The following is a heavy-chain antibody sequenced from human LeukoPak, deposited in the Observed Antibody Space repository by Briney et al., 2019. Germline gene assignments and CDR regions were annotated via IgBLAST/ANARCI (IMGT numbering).Heavy chain of an antibody. CDR1: GYSISSGYY. CDR2: IYHSGST. Sequence: SETLSLTCTVSGYSISSGYYWGWIRQPPGKGLEWIGSIYHSGSTYYNPSLKSRATISVDTPKDQFSLKLSSVTAADTAMYYCARENVVLVPAALDNWFDPWGQGTLVTVSS. J-gene: IGHJ5*02. V-gene: IGHV4-38-2*02. CDR3: ARENVVLVPAALDNWFDP. D-gene: IGHD2-2*01.